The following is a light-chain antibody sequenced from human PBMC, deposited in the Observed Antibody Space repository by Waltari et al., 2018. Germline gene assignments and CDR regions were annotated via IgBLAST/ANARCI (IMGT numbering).Light chain of an antibody. CDR3: QQFDTYPWT. Sequence: DIQLTQSPSTLSASVGDRVTITCRASQDIGTWMAWYQQKPGQAPKLLLYKASRLQSGVPSRFSGRGSGTEFTLTISSLQPEDFATFYCQQFDTYPWTFGQGTKVDIK. CDR2: KAS. CDR1: QDIGTW. J-gene: IGKJ1*01. V-gene: IGKV1-5*03.